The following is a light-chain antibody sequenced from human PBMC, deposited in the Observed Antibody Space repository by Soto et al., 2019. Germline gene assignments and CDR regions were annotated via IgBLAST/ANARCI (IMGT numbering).Light chain of an antibody. J-gene: IGLJ3*02. CDR2: DVT. V-gene: IGLV2-14*03. CDR1: SSDVGGYNH. CDR3: SSYTSSTTLVV. Sequence: QSALTQPASVSGSPGQSIAISCTGTSSDVGGYNHVSWYQQHPGKAPKLLIYDVTKRPSGVSDRFSASKSGNTASLTISGLQAEDEADYFCSSYTSSTTLVVFGGGTQLTVL.